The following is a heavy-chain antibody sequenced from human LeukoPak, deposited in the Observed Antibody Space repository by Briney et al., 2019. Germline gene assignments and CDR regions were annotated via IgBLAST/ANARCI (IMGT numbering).Heavy chain of an antibody. V-gene: IGHV3-23*01. D-gene: IGHD3-22*01. CDR2: ISGSGGST. CDR3: AKSSRPRYYYDSSGYYKGFDY. J-gene: IGHJ4*02. Sequence: GGSLRLSCAASGFTFSSHAMSWVRQAPGKGLEWVSAISGSGGSTYYADSVKGRFTISRDNSKNTLYLQMNSLRAEDTAVYYCAKSSRPRYYYDSSGYYKGFDYWGQGTLVTVSS. CDR1: GFTFSSHA.